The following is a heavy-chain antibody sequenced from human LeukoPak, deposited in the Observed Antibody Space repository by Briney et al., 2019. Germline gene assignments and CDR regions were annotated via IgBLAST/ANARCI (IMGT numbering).Heavy chain of an antibody. J-gene: IGHJ4*02. D-gene: IGHD6-13*01. CDR2: MNGDGSST. CDR1: GFTFRSYW. V-gene: IGHV3-74*01. Sequence: PGGSLRLSCAASGFTFRSYWMHWVRQDPGEGLVWVSLMNGDGSSTSYADSVKGRFTISRDNSKNTLYLQMNSLRAEDTAVYYCAREVASSSWYEEGYYFDYWGQGTLVTVSS. CDR3: AREVASSSWYEEGYYFDY.